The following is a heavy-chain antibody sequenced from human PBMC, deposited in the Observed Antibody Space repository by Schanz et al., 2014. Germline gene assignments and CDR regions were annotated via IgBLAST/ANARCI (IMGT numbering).Heavy chain of an antibody. D-gene: IGHD3-10*01. CDR1: GFNFITFA. J-gene: IGHJ5*02. Sequence: EVHLVESGGGLVQPGGSLRLSCAASGFNFITFAMSWVRQAPGKGPEWVSAIGGDASRTYYADSVKGRFTISRDNSKSTLYLQMNSLRPADTAVFYCASAPPLVRGIAGWFGPWGQGSLVTVSS. CDR2: IGGDASRT. CDR3: ASAPPLVRGIAGWFGP. V-gene: IGHV3-23*04.